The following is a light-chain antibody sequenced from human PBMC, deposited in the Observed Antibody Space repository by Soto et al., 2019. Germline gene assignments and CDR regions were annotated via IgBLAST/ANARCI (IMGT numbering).Light chain of an antibody. CDR1: QSIRGN. CDR3: QHPNNWPRIT. V-gene: IGKV3-15*01. CDR2: GAS. J-gene: IGKJ5*01. Sequence: EILMTQSPATLSVSPGERATLSCRASQSIRGNFAWYQQKPGQAPRLLIYGASTRATGIPARFSGSGSGTEVTLTISSLQSADFALSYCQHPNNWPRITFGQGTRLEIK.